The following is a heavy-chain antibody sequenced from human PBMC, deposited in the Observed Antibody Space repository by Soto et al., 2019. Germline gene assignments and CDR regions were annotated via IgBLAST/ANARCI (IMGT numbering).Heavy chain of an antibody. Sequence: SETLSLTCTVSGGSISSYYWSWIRQPPGKGLEWIGYIYYSGSTNYNPSLKSRVTISVDTSKNQFSLKLSFVTAADTAVYYCASLGLYSSGWYYDYWGQGTLVTVSS. CDR3: ASLGLYSSGWYYDY. J-gene: IGHJ4*02. CDR2: IYYSGST. CDR1: GGSISSYY. D-gene: IGHD6-19*01. V-gene: IGHV4-59*08.